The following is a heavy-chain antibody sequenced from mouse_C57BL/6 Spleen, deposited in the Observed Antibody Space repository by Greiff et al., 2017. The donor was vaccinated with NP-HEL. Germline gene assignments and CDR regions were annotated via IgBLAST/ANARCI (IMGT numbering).Heavy chain of an antibody. V-gene: IGHV7-3*01. CDR3: ARSKLGRHYFDY. D-gene: IGHD4-1*01. CDR1: GFTFTDYY. CDR2: IRNKANGYTT. J-gene: IGHJ2*01. Sequence: EVQLQQSGGGLVQPGGSLSLSCAASGFTFTDYYMSWVRQPPGTALEWLGFIRNKANGYTTEYSASVKGRFTISRDNSQSILYLQMNALRAEDSATYYCARSKLGRHYFDYWGQGTTLTVSS.